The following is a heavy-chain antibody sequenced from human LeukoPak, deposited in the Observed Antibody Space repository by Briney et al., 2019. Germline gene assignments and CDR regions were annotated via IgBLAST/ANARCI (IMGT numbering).Heavy chain of an antibody. V-gene: IGHV3-23*01. CDR1: GFIFNNYG. J-gene: IGHJ5*02. D-gene: IGHD3-22*01. CDR2: ISNDGGGT. Sequence: GGSLRLSCAASGFIFNNYGLIRVRQAPGKGLEWVSAISNDGGGTTYADFVKGRFTISRDNSKNTLFLQMNSLRGEDTALYYCAKGSSGYFADLWGQGTLVTVSS. CDR3: AKGSSGYFADL.